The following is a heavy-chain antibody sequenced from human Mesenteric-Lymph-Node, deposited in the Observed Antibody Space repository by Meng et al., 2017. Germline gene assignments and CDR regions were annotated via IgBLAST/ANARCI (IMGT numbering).Heavy chain of an antibody. Sequence: SETLSLTCTVSGGSISSYYWSWIRQPPGKGLEWIGYIYYSGSTNYNPSLKSRVTISVDTSKNQFSLKLSSVTAADTAVYYCARTAVVVAATDRFDPWGQGTLVTVSS. J-gene: IGHJ5*02. CDR3: ARTAVVVAATDRFDP. CDR2: IYYSGST. D-gene: IGHD2-15*01. V-gene: IGHV4-59*01. CDR1: GGSISSYY.